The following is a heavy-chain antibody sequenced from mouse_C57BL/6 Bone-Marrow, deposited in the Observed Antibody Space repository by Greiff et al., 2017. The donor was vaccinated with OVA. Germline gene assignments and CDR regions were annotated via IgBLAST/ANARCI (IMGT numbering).Heavy chain of an antibody. CDR2: IYPGDGDT. CDR1: GYAFSSYW. Sequence: VQLQQSGAELVKPGASVKISCKASGYAFSSYWMNWVKQRPGKGLEWIGQIYPGDGDTNYNGKFKGKATLTADKSSSTAYMQLSSLTSEDSAVYFCAKDYYGSRAWYFDVWGTGTTVTVSS. CDR3: AKDYYGSRAWYFDV. D-gene: IGHD1-1*01. J-gene: IGHJ1*03. V-gene: IGHV1-80*01.